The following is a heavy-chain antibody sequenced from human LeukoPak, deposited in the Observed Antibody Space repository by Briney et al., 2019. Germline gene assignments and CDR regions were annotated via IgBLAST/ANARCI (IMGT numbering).Heavy chain of an antibody. V-gene: IGHV3-30*03. CDR3: ARTDYYGSGTTGMDV. J-gene: IGHJ6*02. CDR2: ISYDGSNK. Sequence: PGRSLRLSCAASGFTFTGYGKHWVRQAPGKGLEWVAVISYDGSNKYYADSVKGRFTISRDNSKNTLYLQVNSLRPEDTAVYYCARTDYYGSGTTGMDVWGQGTTVTVSS. CDR1: GFTFTGYG. D-gene: IGHD3-10*01.